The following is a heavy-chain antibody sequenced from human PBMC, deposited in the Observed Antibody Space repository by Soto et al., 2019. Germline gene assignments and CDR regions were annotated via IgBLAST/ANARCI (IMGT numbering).Heavy chain of an antibody. D-gene: IGHD3-9*01. CDR2: ISYDGSNK. CDR1: GFTFSSYA. Sequence: GGSLRLSCAASGFTFSSYAMHWVRQAPGKGLEWVAVISYDGSNKYYADSVKGRFTISRDNSKNTLYLQMNSLRAEDTAVYYCAKDLQYYDILTGYYRNYYYYGMDVWGQGTTVTVSS. V-gene: IGHV3-30*04. CDR3: AKDLQYYDILTGYYRNYYYYGMDV. J-gene: IGHJ6*02.